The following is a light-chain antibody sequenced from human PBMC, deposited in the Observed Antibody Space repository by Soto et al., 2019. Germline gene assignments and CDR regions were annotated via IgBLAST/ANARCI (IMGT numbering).Light chain of an antibody. CDR3: QHSYSTPPT. CDR2: AAS. CDR1: QSISNY. Sequence: DIQMTQSPSSLSASVGDRVTITCRASQSISNYLNWYQQKPGKAPKLLIYAASSLQSGVPSRFSGSGSVTDFTLTIPSLQPEDFATYYCQHSYSTPPTFGPGTKLDVK. V-gene: IGKV1-39*01. J-gene: IGKJ3*01.